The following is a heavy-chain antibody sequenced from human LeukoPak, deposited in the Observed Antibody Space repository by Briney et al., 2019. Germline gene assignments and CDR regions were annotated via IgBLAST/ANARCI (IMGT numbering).Heavy chain of an antibody. CDR3: ARGVTMVRGVLSNSYYFDY. CDR1: GGSISSYY. J-gene: IGHJ4*02. D-gene: IGHD3-10*01. V-gene: IGHV4-59*12. CDR2: IYYSGST. Sequence: PSETLSLTCTVSGGSISSYYWSWIRQPPGKGLEWIGYIYYSGSTNYNPSLKSRVTMSVDTSKNQFSLKLSSVTAADTAVYYCARGVTMVRGVLSNSYYFDYWGQGTLVTVSS.